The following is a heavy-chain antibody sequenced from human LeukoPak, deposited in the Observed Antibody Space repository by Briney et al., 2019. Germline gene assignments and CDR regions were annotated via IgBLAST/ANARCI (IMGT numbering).Heavy chain of an antibody. J-gene: IGHJ4*02. V-gene: IGHV4-34*01. D-gene: IGHD3-10*01. CDR3: ARAPPVLLWFGRVKGIGVYFDY. CDR1: GGSFSGYY. Sequence: PSETLSLTCAVYGGSFSGYYWSWIRQPPGKGLEWIGEINHSGCTNYNPSLKSRVTISVDTSKNQFSLKLSSVTAADTAVYYCARAPPVLLWFGRVKGIGVYFDYWGQGTLVTVSS. CDR2: INHSGCT.